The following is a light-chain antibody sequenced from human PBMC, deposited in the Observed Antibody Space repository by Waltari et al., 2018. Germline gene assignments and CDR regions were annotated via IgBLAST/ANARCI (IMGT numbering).Light chain of an antibody. V-gene: IGKV3-15*01. CDR3: QQYNDWPPWT. CDR2: GAS. CDR1: QSVTTN. Sequence: EIGMTQSPASLSLSPGERATLSSRASQSVTTNLAWYQQKPGQAPRLLLYGASTRAAGIQVRFSGSGSGTEFTLAVSGLQSEDFAIYYCQQYNDWPPWTFGQGTKVEIK. J-gene: IGKJ1*01.